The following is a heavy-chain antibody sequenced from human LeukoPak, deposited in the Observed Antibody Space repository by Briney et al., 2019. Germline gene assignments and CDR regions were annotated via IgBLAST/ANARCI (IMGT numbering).Heavy chain of an antibody. Sequence: GASVKVSCKASGGTFSSYAISWVRQAPGQGLEWMGGIIPIFGTANYAQKFQGRVTITADESTSTAYMELSSLRSEDTAVYYCARGHMQWLVRGNWFDPWGQGTLVTVSS. J-gene: IGHJ5*02. CDR1: GGTFSSYA. CDR2: IIPIFGTA. D-gene: IGHD6-19*01. CDR3: ARGHMQWLVRGNWFDP. V-gene: IGHV1-69*13.